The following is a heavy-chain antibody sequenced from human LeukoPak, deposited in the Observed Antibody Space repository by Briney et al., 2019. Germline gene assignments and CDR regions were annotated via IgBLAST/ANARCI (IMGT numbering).Heavy chain of an antibody. CDR3: ARSPRSPYSNYGGWFDP. D-gene: IGHD4-11*01. V-gene: IGHV4-61*09. Sequence: SETLSLTCTVSGGSINSGSYYWNWIRQSAGKGLEWIGHIYTTGSTNCNPSLKSRVTMSVDTSKNQFSPKLSSVTVADTAVYYCARSPRSPYSNYGGWFDPWGQGTLVTVSS. CDR2: IYTTGST. J-gene: IGHJ5*02. CDR1: GGSINSGSYY.